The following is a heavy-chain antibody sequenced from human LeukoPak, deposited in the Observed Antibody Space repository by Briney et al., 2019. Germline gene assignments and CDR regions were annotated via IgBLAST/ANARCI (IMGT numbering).Heavy chain of an antibody. CDR1: GDSISSNEYY. V-gene: IGHV4-39*01. CDR3: SRYIRRRPQFDY. J-gene: IGHJ4*02. Sequence: PSETLSLTCTVSGDSISSNEYYWGWIRQPPGKGLEWIGNILYSGNTFYHPSLKSRITIAVDTSKNQLSLKLTSVTAADTAVYYCSRYIRRRPQFDYWGQGTLVTVSS. CDR2: ILYSGNT.